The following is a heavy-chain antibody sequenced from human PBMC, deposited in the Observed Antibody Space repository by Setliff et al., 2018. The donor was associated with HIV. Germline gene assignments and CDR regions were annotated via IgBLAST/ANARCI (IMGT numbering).Heavy chain of an antibody. Sequence: ASVKVSCKASGYTFTGYYMHWVRQAPGQGLEWMGWITPNSGGTNYAQKFQGRVTMTRDTSISTTYMELSRLRSDDTAVYYCARDHGMWDYGGNVLLREYFLHWGQGTLVTVSS. CDR3: ARDHGMWDYGGNVLLREYFLH. J-gene: IGHJ1*01. CDR1: GYTFTGYY. CDR2: ITPNSGGT. D-gene: IGHD4-17*01. V-gene: IGHV1-2*02.